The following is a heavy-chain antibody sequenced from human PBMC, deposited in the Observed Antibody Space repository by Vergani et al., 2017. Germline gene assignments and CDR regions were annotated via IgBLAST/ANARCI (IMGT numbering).Heavy chain of an antibody. J-gene: IGHJ3*02. D-gene: IGHD3-3*01. V-gene: IGHV4-34*01. CDR2: INHSGST. CDR1: GGSFSGYY. Sequence: QVQLQQWGAGLLKPSETLSLTCAVYGGSFSGYYWSWIRQPPGKGLEWIGEINHSGSTNYNPSLKSRVTRSVDTSTNQFSLKLSSVTAADTAVYYYARVGLRFLEGCAFDIWGQGTMVTVSS. CDR3: ARVGLRFLEGCAFDI.